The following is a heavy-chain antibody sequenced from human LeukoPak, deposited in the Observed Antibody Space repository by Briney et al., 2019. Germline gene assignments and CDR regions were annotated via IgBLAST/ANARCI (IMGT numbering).Heavy chain of an antibody. V-gene: IGHV1-8*01. Sequence: ASVKVSCKASGYTFNSYDINWVRQATGQGLEWMGWMNLNSGNTGYAQKFQGRVTMTRDTSISTAYMELSSLRSDDTAVYYCARDRSSGAPYYYGMDVWGQGTTVTVSS. CDR1: GYTFNSYD. CDR2: MNLNSGNT. D-gene: IGHD3-22*01. CDR3: ARDRSSGAPYYYGMDV. J-gene: IGHJ6*02.